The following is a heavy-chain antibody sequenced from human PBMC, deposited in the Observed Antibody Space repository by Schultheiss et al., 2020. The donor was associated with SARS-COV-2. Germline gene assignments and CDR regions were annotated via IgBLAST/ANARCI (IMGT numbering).Heavy chain of an antibody. V-gene: IGHV4-34*01. CDR3: AREPSHAFYGMDV. Sequence: SQTLSLTCAVYGGSFSGYYWSWIRQPPGKGLEWIGEINHSGSTNYNPSLKSRVTISVDTSKNQFSLKLSSVTAADTAVYYCAREPSHAFYGMDVWGQGTTVTVSS. J-gene: IGHJ6*02. CDR1: GGSFSGYY. D-gene: IGHD1-14*01. CDR2: INHSGST.